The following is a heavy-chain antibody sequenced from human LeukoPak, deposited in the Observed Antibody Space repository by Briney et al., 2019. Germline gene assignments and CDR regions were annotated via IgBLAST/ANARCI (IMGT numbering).Heavy chain of an antibody. CDR3: AKSWGIVALTGTGFDY. J-gene: IGHJ4*02. CDR2: ISGSGGNT. V-gene: IGHV3-23*01. D-gene: IGHD6-19*01. Sequence: GGSLRLSCAASGFTFTTYAMSWVRQAPGKGLEWVSTISGSGGNTYYPDSVKGRFTISRDNSKIIVYLHMDSLRAEDTAVYYCAKSWGIVALTGTGFDYWGQGTLVTVSS. CDR1: GFTFTTYA.